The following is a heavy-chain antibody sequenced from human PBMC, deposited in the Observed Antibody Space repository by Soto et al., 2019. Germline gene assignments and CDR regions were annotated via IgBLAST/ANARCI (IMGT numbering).Heavy chain of an antibody. D-gene: IGHD4-17*01. V-gene: IGHV3-74*01. Sequence: EVQLVESGGDLVQPGGSLRLSCAASGFTFSSFWMHWVRQAPGKGLVWVSRINSDGSTTSYADSVKGRCTISRDNAKNTLYLQMNRLRAEDRAVYYCARDAYGGNSDFDYWGQGTLVTVSS. J-gene: IGHJ4*02. CDR3: ARDAYGGNSDFDY. CDR2: INSDGSTT. CDR1: GFTFSSFW.